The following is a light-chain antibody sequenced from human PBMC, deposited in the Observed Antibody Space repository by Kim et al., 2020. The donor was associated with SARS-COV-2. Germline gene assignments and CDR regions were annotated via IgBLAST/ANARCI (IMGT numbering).Light chain of an antibody. CDR1: RSVSSN. CDR2: GAS. J-gene: IGKJ5*01. Sequence: SPRERATLSCRASRSVSSNLAWYQQKHGQAPRLRIYGASTRATGIPARFSGSGSGTEFTLTISSLQSEDFAVYYCQQYNNWPPITFGQGTRLEIK. CDR3: QQYNNWPPIT. V-gene: IGKV3-15*01.